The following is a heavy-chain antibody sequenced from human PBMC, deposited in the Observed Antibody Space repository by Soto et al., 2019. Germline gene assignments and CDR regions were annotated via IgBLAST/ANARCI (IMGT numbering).Heavy chain of an antibody. J-gene: IGHJ1*01. CDR2: INPNSGGT. CDR3: ARDRRYYARSGHLWTARAEYFQH. D-gene: IGHD3-22*01. CDR1: GYTFTGYY. V-gene: IGHV1-2*02. Sequence: QVQLVQSGAEVKKPGASVKVSCKASGYTFTGYYMHWVRQAPGQGLEWMGWINPNSGGTNYAQKFQGRVTMTRDTSISTDYMDVRRLRSDATALYYCARDRRYYARSGHLWTARAEYFQHWGQGTLVTVSS.